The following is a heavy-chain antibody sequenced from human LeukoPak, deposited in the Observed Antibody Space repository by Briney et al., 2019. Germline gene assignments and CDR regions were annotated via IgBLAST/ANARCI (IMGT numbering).Heavy chain of an antibody. J-gene: IGHJ4*02. D-gene: IGHD3-10*01. CDR3: GRAGFGELLTWDY. Sequence: GESLKISCKGSGYIFTSYWIGWVRQVPGKGLEWMGIIYPGDSDTRYSPSFQGQVTISADKSISTAYLQWSSLKASDTAMYYCGRAGFGELLTWDYWGQGTLVTVSS. CDR1: GYIFTSYW. V-gene: IGHV5-51*01. CDR2: IYPGDSDT.